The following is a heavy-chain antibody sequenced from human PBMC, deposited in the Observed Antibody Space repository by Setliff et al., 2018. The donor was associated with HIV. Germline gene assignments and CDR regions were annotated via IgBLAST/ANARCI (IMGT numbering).Heavy chain of an antibody. V-gene: IGHV4-34*01. J-gene: IGHJ1*01. Sequence: SETLSLTCALYGGSFSAYYWSWIRQTPGKGLEWIGEINHSGGTNYNPSLKSRVTMSVDTSKNQFSLKLSSVTAADTAVFYCARGGYSYGFGRHRAYFQYWGQGTQVTVSS. D-gene: IGHD5-18*01. CDR3: ARGGYSYGFGRHRAYFQY. CDR1: GGSFSAYY. CDR2: INHSGGT.